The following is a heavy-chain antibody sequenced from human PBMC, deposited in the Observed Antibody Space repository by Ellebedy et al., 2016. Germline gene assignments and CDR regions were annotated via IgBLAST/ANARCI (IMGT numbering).Heavy chain of an antibody. D-gene: IGHD7-27*01. V-gene: IGHV3-7*01. CDR1: GFTFSDSW. CDR3: ARDLNWETY. Sequence: GESLKISXAASGFTFSDSWMSWVRQAPGKGLEWVASIKPDGSEKNYVDSVKGRFTISRDNAKNSLYLQVNSLRAEDTAVYYCARDLNWETYWGQGTLVTVSS. J-gene: IGHJ4*02. CDR2: IKPDGSEK.